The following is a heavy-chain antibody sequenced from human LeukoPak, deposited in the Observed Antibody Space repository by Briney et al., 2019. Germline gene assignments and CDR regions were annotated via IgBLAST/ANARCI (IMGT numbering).Heavy chain of an antibody. V-gene: IGHV3-30*18. CDR1: GFTFSSYG. CDR3: AKSAHGLAAGNKDAFDI. D-gene: IGHD6-13*01. CDR2: ISYDGSNK. J-gene: IGHJ3*02. Sequence: GGSLRLSCAASGFTFSSYGMHWVRQAPGKGLEWLAVISYDGSNKYYADSVKGRFTISRDNSKNTLYLQMNSLRAEDTAVYYCAKSAHGLAAGNKDAFDIWGQGTMVTVSS.